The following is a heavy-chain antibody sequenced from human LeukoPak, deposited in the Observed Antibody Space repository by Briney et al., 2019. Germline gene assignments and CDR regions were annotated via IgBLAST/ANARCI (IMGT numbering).Heavy chain of an antibody. J-gene: IGHJ4*02. CDR3: ARGIRWELLFNF. CDR2: MNPNSGNT. CDR1: GYTFTSYD. V-gene: IGHV1-8*01. Sequence: ASVKVSCKASGYTFTSYDINWVRQATGQGLEWMGWMNPNSGNTGYAQKFQGRVTMTRNTSISTAYMELSSLRSEDTAVYYCARGIRWELLFNFWGQGSLVIVSS. D-gene: IGHD1-26*01.